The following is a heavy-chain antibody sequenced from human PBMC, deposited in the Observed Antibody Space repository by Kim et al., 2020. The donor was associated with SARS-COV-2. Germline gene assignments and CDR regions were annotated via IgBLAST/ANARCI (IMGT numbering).Heavy chain of an antibody. CDR2: IRPYNGNV. J-gene: IGHJ3*02. V-gene: IGHV1-18*01. D-gene: IGHD3-3*01. CDR3: AKTGGEGFFGVMGADGFDI. CDR1: GYVFTSYG. Sequence: ASVKVSCKASGYVFTSYGISWVRQAPGQGLEWMGWIRPYNGNVNYAQKFEGRDTMTTDTSASTAYMELRSLKSDDTAVYYCAKTGGEGFFGVMGADGFDIWAQGTLVTVSS.